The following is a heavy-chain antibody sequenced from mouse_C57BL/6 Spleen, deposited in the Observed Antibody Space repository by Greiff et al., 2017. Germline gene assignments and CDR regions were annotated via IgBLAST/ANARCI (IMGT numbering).Heavy chain of an antibody. D-gene: IGHD1-2*01. CDR1: GYSITSGYY. CDR2: ISYDGSN. Sequence: VQLKESGPGLVKPSQSLSLTCSVTGYSITSGYYWNWIRQFPGNKLEWMGYISYDGSNNYNPSLKNRISITRDTSKNQFFLKLNSVTTEDTATYYCARDGITTASFAYWGQGTLVTVSA. V-gene: IGHV3-6*01. CDR3: ARDGITTASFAY. J-gene: IGHJ3*01.